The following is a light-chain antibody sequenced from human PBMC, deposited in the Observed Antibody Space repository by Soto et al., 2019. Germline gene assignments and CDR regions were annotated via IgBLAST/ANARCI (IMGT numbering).Light chain of an antibody. J-gene: IGKJ3*01. CDR1: QSVSSSY. CDR2: GAS. CDR3: QQYGSSLRVS. Sequence: EIVLTQSPGTLSLSLGERATLSCRASQSVSSSYLAWYQQKPGQAPRLLIYGASIRATGIPDRFSGSGSGTDFTLTISRLEPEDFAVYYCQQYGSSLRVSFGPGTKVDIK. V-gene: IGKV3-20*01.